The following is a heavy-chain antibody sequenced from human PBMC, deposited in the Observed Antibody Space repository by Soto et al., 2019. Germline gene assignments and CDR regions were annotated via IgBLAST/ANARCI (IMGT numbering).Heavy chain of an antibody. CDR3: AHYGDYSFDY. CDR2: IIPIFGTA. J-gene: IGHJ4*02. D-gene: IGHD4-17*01. CDR1: GGTFSSYA. V-gene: IGHV1-69*13. Sequence: ASVKVSCKASGGTFSSYAIGWVRQAPGQGLEWMGGIIPIFGTANYAQKFQGRVTITADESTSTAYMELSSLRSEDTAVYYCAHYGDYSFDYWGQGTLVTVSS.